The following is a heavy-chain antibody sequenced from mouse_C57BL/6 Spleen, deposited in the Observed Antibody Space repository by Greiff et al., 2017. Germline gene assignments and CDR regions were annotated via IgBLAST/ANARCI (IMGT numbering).Heavy chain of an antibody. J-gene: IGHJ1*03. CDR3: ARLTTVVAKGWYFDV. CDR1: GFTFSDYY. D-gene: IGHD1-1*01. Sequence: EVMLVESGGGLVQPGGSLKLSCAASGFTFSDYYMYWVRQTPEKRLEWVAYISNGGGSTYYPDTVKGRFTISRDNAKNTLYLQMSRLKSEDTAMYYCARLTTVVAKGWYFDVWGTGTTVTVSS. CDR2: ISNGGGST. V-gene: IGHV5-12*01.